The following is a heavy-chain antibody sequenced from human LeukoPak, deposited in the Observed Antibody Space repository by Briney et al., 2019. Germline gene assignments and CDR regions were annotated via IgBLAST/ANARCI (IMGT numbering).Heavy chain of an antibody. D-gene: IGHD1-7*01. V-gene: IGHV1-18*04. J-gene: IGHJ4*02. CDR3: ARALHPKYNWNYRY. CDR2: ISAYNGNT. Sequence: ASVKVSCKASGYTFTSYYMHWVRQAPGQGLEWMGWISAYNGNTNYAQKLQGRVTMTTDTSTSTAYMELRSLRSDDTAVYYCARALHPKYNWNYRYWGQGTLVTVSS. CDR1: GYTFTSYY.